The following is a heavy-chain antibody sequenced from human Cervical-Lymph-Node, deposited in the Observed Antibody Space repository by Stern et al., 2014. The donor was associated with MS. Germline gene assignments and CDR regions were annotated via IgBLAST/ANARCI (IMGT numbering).Heavy chain of an antibody. Sequence: EVQLVESGAELIRPGESLKISCKGSGYKFSIYWIAWVRQMPGKGLEWMGIIHPGDSETRYSPSFQSHVTMSADKSTSTAYLQWSSLNASDTAMYFCARQTTAWASDVWGQGTLVTVSS. J-gene: IGHJ4*02. CDR2: IHPGDSET. D-gene: IGHD1-14*01. CDR1: GYKFSIYW. V-gene: IGHV5-51*01. CDR3: ARQTTAWASDV.